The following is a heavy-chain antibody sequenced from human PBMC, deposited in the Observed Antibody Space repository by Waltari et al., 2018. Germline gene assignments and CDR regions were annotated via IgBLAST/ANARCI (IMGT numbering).Heavy chain of an antibody. D-gene: IGHD2-2*01. V-gene: IGHV2-5*01. J-gene: IGHJ5*02. CDR1: GFSLSTSGVG. CDR2: IYWNDDK. CDR3: AHRRLYCSSTSCQPAIDP. Sequence: QITLKESGPTLVKPTQTLTLTCTFSGFSLSTSGVGVGWIRQPPGKALEWLALIYWNDDKRYSPSLKSRLTITKDTSKNQVVLTMTNMDPVDTATYYCAHRRLYCSSTSCQPAIDPWGQGTLVTVSS.